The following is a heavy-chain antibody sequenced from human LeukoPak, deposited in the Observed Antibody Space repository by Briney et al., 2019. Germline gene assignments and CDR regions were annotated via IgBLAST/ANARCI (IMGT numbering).Heavy chain of an antibody. J-gene: IGHJ4*02. V-gene: IGHV4-34*01. CDR1: GGSFSGYC. CDR3: ARGRGLRLLGYYYDY. Sequence: PSETLSLTCAVSGGSFSGYCWTWIRQAPGKGLGWIGEITFGGNTNFNPSLQSRVTISIDPSKTQFSLELRSVTAADSAVYYCARGRGLRLLGYYYDYWGQGILVTASS. D-gene: IGHD2-8*02. CDR2: ITFGGNT.